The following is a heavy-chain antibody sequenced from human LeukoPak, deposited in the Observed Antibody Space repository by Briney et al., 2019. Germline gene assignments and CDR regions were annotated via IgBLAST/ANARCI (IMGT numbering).Heavy chain of an antibody. Sequence: GASVKVSCKASGGTFSSYAISWVRQAPGQGLEWMGGIIPIFGTANYAQKFQGRVTITADESTSTAYMELSRLRSDDTAVYYCARGPHITMVRGVFDYWGQGTLVTVSS. CDR3: ARGPHITMVRGVFDY. CDR1: GGTFSSYA. V-gene: IGHV1-69*13. J-gene: IGHJ4*02. CDR2: IIPIFGTA. D-gene: IGHD3-10*01.